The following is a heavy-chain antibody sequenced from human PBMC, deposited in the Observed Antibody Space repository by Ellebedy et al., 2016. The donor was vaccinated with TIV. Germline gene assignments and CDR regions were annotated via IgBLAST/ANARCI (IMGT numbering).Heavy chain of an antibody. CDR3: ARLAYSSSSRDQYYGMDV. D-gene: IGHD6-6*01. J-gene: IGHJ6*02. CDR1: GGSISSSSCY. V-gene: IGHV4-39*01. CDR2: IYYSGRT. Sequence: SETLSLXXTVPGGSISSSSCYWGWIRQPPGKGLEWIGSIYYSGRTYYNPSLKSRVIISVDTSKNQFSLRLSSVTAADTAVYYCARLAYSSSSRDQYYGMDVWGQGTTVTVSS.